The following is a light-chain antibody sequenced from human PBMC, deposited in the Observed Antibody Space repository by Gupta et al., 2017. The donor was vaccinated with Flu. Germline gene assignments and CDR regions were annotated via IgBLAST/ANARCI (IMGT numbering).Light chain of an antibody. Sequence: KVTISCSGSSSNIGNNYVSWYQQLPGTAPKLLIDENSKRPSGIPDRFSGSKSGTSATLGITGLQTGDEAEYDCGTWDSTLSAGVFGGGTKLTVL. CDR1: SSNIGNNY. V-gene: IGLV1-51*02. CDR3: GTWDSTLSAGV. CDR2: ENS. J-gene: IGLJ3*02.